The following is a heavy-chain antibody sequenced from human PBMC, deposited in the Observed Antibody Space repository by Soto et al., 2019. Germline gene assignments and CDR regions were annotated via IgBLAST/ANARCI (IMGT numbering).Heavy chain of an antibody. CDR2: IYYSGST. CDR3: ARAVLPATAPFDY. D-gene: IGHD2-2*01. CDR1: GYSISGSNW. Sequence: SETLCLTCAVAGYSISGSNWWGWIRQPPGKGLEWIGYIYYSGSTSYNPSLKSRVTISVDTSKNQFSLKLSSVTAADTAVYYCARAVLPATAPFDYWGQGTLVTVSS. V-gene: IGHV4-28*03. J-gene: IGHJ4*02.